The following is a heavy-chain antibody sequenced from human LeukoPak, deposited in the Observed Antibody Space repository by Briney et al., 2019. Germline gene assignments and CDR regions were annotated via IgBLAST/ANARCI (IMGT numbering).Heavy chain of an antibody. CDR3: ARDLVAATISNY. D-gene: IGHD2-15*01. V-gene: IGHV3-74*03. J-gene: IGHJ4*02. CDR2: INSDGSTT. CDR1: GFAFSNYW. Sequence: PGGSLRLSCAASGFAFSNYWMHWVRQAPGKGLVWVSRINSDGSTTTYADSVKGRFTISRDNAKNSLYLQMNSLRAEDTAVYYCARDLVAATISNYWGQGTLVTVSS.